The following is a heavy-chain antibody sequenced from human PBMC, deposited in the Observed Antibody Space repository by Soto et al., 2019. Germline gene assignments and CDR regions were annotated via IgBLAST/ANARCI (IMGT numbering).Heavy chain of an antibody. CDR2: INHSGST. V-gene: IGHV4-34*01. D-gene: IGHD2-15*01. J-gene: IGHJ6*02. CDR1: GGSFSGYY. CDR3: ARVRCSGGSCYYYYYGMDV. Sequence: QVQLQQWGAGLLKPSETLSLTCAVSGGSFSGYYWSWIRQPPGKGLEWIGEINHSGSTNYNPSLKSRVTISVDTSKNQFSLKLSSVTAADTAVYYCARVRCSGGSCYYYYYGMDVWGQGTTVTVSS.